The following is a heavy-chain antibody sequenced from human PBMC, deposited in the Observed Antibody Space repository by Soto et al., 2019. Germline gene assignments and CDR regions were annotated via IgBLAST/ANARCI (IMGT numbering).Heavy chain of an antibody. Sequence: QVQLVQSGAEVKKPGASVRISCRASGYSFTSTYVHWVRQTPGQGPEWMGIINPAGGTTYYAQKFQGRLPLTSDTFTDTLFLELNDLTYGHTAVYFCALTLVTWYANWGPAPLLHVSS. D-gene: IGHD2-2*01. J-gene: IGHJ4*02. CDR2: INPAGGTT. V-gene: IGHV1-46*01. CDR3: ALTLVTWYAN. CDR1: GYSFTSTY.